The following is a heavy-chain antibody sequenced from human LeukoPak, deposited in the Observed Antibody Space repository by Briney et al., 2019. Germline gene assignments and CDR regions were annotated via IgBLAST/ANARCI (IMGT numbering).Heavy chain of an antibody. J-gene: IGHJ4*02. CDR2: IKQDGSEK. CDR1: GFTFSSYW. D-gene: IGHD2-21*02. V-gene: IGHV3-7*01. CDR3: ARVGGDCYSFDY. Sequence: GSLRLSCAASGFTFSSYWMSWVRQAPGKGLEWVASIKQDGSEKYYVDSVKGRFTISRDNAKNSLYLQMNSLRAEDTAVYYCARVGGDCYSFDYWGQGTLVTVSS.